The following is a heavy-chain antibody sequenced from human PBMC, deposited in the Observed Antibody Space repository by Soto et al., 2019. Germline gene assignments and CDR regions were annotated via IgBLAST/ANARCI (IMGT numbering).Heavy chain of an antibody. Sequence: PGESLKISCKGSGYSFPSYWIGWVRQMPGKGLEWMGMIYPGDSDTRYSPSFQGQVTMSADKSISTAYLQWRTVKASDTAIYYCARHKEPGYAPTTAFYWGQGSLVTVSS. D-gene: IGHD5-12*01. V-gene: IGHV5-51*01. CDR2: IYPGDSDT. J-gene: IGHJ1*01. CDR1: GYSFPSYW. CDR3: ARHKEPGYAPTTAFY.